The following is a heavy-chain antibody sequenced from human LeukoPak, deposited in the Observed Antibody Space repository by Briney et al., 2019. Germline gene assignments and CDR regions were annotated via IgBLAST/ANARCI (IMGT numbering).Heavy chain of an antibody. V-gene: IGHV3-11*05. CDR1: GFTFSDYY. D-gene: IGHD3-10*01. Sequence: GGSLRLSCAASGFTFSDYYMSWIRQAPGKGLEWVSYISGSTIYANHADSVKGRFTISRDNAKNSLYLQMNSLRAEDTAVYYCARDVYASGDSGDYWGQGTLVTVSS. CDR3: ARDVYASGDSGDY. J-gene: IGHJ4*02. CDR2: ISGSTIYA.